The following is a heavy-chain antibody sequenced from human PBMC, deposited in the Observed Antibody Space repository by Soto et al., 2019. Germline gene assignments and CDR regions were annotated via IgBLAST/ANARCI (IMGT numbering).Heavy chain of an antibody. D-gene: IGHD6-19*01. V-gene: IGHV3-23*01. CDR3: AKARQAQSHYYYGMDV. CDR2: ISGTGYGT. Sequence: LRLSCAASGFTFSNNAMNWVRQAPGKGLEWVSGISGTGYGTYYADSVKGRFTISRDSSNYTLYLQMNSLRGEDTAIYYCAKARQAQSHYYYGMDVWGQGTPVTVSS. J-gene: IGHJ6*02. CDR1: GFTFSNNA.